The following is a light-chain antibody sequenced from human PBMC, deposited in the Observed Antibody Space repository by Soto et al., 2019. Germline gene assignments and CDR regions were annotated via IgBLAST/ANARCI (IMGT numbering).Light chain of an antibody. CDR1: RSNVGSYNF. Sequence: QSVLTQPASVSGSHGQSITISCTGTRSNVGSYNFVSWYRQYPGKAPELIIYEVSQRPSTFFNRFSGSKSGNTASLTVSGLQFDDEADYYCCSYAGNNSLVFGGGTKVTV. V-gene: IGLV2-23*02. J-gene: IGLJ3*02. CDR3: CSYAGNNSLV. CDR2: EVS.